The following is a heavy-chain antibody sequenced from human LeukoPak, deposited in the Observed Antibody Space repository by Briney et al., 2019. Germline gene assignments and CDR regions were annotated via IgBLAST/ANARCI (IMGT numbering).Heavy chain of an antibody. J-gene: IGHJ6*03. CDR3: ARSTARYYYYYYYMDV. CDR2: IIPIFGTA. D-gene: IGHD5/OR15-5a*01. V-gene: IGHV1-69*13. Sequence: SVKVSCKASGGTFSSYAISWVRQAPGQGLEWMGGIIPIFGTANYAQKFQGRVTITADESTSTAYMELSSLRSEDTAVYYCARSTARYYYYYYYMDVWGKGTTVTISS. CDR1: GGTFSSYA.